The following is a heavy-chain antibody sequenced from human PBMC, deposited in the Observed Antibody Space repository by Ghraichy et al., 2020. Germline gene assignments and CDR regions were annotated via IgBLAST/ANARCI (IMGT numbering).Heavy chain of an antibody. V-gene: IGHV1-8*01. CDR3: ARGDSSSWYEAGSDNGMDV. CDR2: MNPNSGNT. D-gene: IGHD6-13*01. Sequence: ASVKVSCKASGYTFTSYDINWVRQATGQGLEWMGWMNPNSGNTGYAQKFQGRVTMTRNTSISTAYMELSSLRSEDTAVYYCARGDSSSWYEAGSDNGMDVWGQGATVTVSS. J-gene: IGHJ6*02. CDR1: GYTFTSYD.